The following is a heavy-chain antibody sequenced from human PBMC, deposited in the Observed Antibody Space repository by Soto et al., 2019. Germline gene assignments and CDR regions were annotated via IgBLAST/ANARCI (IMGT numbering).Heavy chain of an antibody. J-gene: IGHJ4*02. D-gene: IGHD6-13*01. CDR3: AREDSSSWYLFDY. CDR2: ISAYNGNT. CDR1: GYTFASYA. V-gene: IGHV1-18*01. Sequence: ASVKVSCKAYGYTFASYAISWMRQAPGPGLEWMGWISAYNGNTNYAQKLQGRVTMTTDTSTSTAYMELRSLRSDDTAVYYCAREDSSSWYLFDYWGQGTLVTVSS.